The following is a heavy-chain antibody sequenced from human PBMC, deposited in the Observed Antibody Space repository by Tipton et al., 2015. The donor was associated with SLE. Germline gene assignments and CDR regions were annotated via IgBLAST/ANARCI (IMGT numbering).Heavy chain of an antibody. V-gene: IGHV4-59*01. CDR1: GGSINGYY. D-gene: IGHD3-16*01. CDR3: ASDLGAGWGGHWYFYP. J-gene: IGHJ2*01. Sequence: TLSLTCTVSGGSINGYYWNWFRQPPGRELEWIGYIYHSGSTNYNPSLKSRVTMSVDTSKNQFSLKLSSVTTADTAVYYCASDLGAGWGGHWYFYPWGRGTLLTVSS. CDR2: IYHSGST.